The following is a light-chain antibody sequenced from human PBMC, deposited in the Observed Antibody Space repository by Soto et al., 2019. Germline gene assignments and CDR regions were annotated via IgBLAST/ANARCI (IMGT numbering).Light chain of an antibody. CDR1: QSIRSY. J-gene: IGKJ4*01. V-gene: IGKV1-39*01. Sequence: DIQLTQSPSSLSASVGDRVTITCRASQSIRSYLNWYQQKPGKAPKLLIYAASSLQSGVPSGFSGSGSGTDFTLTISSLQPEDFATYYCQQSYSTPLTFGGGTKVDIK. CDR2: AAS. CDR3: QQSYSTPLT.